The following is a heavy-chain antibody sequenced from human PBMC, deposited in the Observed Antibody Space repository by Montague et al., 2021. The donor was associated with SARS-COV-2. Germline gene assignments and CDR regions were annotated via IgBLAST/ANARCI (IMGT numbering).Heavy chain of an antibody. Sequence: SLRLSCAASGFTFSTYAMNWVRQAPGKGLVWVSGISSGGNKHHADSVKGRFTISRDDSRNTLYLQMHSLRAEDTAMYYCAKNFPGQFYFDDWGQGTLVAVSS. CDR1: GFTFSTYA. CDR2: ISSGGNK. CDR3: AKNFPGQFYFDD. D-gene: IGHD2/OR15-2a*01. V-gene: IGHV3-23*01. J-gene: IGHJ4*02.